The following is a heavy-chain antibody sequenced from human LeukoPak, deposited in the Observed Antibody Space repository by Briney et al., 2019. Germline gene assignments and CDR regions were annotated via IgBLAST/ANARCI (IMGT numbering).Heavy chain of an antibody. CDR1: GYTFINYG. D-gene: IGHD3-22*01. V-gene: IGHV1-2*02. Sequence: ASVKVSCKASGYTFINYGMNWVRQAPGQGLEWMGWINPNSGGTNYAQKFQGRVTMTRDTSISTAYMELSRLRSDDTAVYYCAREDYDSSGSSQEYFQHWGQGTLVTVSS. CDR2: INPNSGGT. CDR3: AREDYDSSGSSQEYFQH. J-gene: IGHJ1*01.